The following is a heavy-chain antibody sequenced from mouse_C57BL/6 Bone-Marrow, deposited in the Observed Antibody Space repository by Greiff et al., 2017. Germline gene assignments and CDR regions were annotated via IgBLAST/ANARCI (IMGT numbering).Heavy chain of an antibody. CDR1: GYTFTSYW. CDR2: IYPSASET. Sequence: VQLQQPGAELVRPGSSVKLSCKASGYTFTSYWMDWVKQRPGQGLEWIGNIYPSASETHYNQKFKDKATLTVDKSYSTAYMQLSSLTSEDSAVYDCARGEVDYDYAMDYWGQGTSVTVSS. J-gene: IGHJ4*01. D-gene: IGHD2-4*01. CDR3: ARGEVDYDYAMDY. V-gene: IGHV1-61*01.